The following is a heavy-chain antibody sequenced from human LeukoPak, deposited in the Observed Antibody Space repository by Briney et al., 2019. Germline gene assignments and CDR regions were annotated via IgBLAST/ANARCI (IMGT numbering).Heavy chain of an antibody. V-gene: IGHV3-11*06. CDR2: ISTSSSYT. CDR3: ARDVIR. J-gene: IGHJ4*02. Sequence: GGSLRLSCAASGFTFSDFYMNWIRQAPGKGLEWVSYISTSSSYTDYADSVKGRFTISRDNAKSLLYLQMNSLRVEDTAVYYCARDVIRRGQGTLVTVSS. CDR1: GFTFSDFY.